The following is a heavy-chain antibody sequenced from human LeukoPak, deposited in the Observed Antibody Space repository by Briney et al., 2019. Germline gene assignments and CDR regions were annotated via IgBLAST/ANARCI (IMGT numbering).Heavy chain of an antibody. Sequence: GGSLRLSCAASGFTFSDYGMHWVRQAPGKGLEWVAFIRHDESGKFYGDSVKGRFTISRDNSKNTVYLQMNSLRAEDTAVYYCARDPRGGDYGGDAFDIWGQGTMVTVSS. CDR3: ARDPRGGDYGGDAFDI. CDR2: IRHDESGK. J-gene: IGHJ3*02. D-gene: IGHD2-21*02. CDR1: GFTFSDYG. V-gene: IGHV3-30*02.